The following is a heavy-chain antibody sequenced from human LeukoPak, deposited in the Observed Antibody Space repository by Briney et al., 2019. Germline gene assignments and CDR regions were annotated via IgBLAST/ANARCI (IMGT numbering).Heavy chain of an antibody. CDR1: GFTFSNAW. V-gene: IGHV3-15*01. CDR2: IKSKTDGGTT. J-gene: IGHJ4*02. D-gene: IGHD3-10*01. Sequence: GGSLRLSCAASGFTFSNAWMSWVRQAPGKGLEWVGRIKSKTDGGTTDYAAPVKGRFTISRDDSKNTLYLQMNSLKTEDTAVYYCTTDYYGSGSYYKFDYWGQGTLVTVSS. CDR3: TTDYYGSGSYYKFDY.